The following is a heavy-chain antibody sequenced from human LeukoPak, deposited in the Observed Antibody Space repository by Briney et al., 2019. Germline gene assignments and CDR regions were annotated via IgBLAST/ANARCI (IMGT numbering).Heavy chain of an antibody. V-gene: IGHV4-39*07. CDR2: IFYSGTT. CDR1: GGSISSDSYY. Sequence: SETLSLTCTVSGGSISSDSYYWGWIRQTPGKGLEWIGTIFYSGTTYYNPSLKRRATISVDTSKNQFSLKLSSVTAADTAVYYCARALGGNPLWGQGTLVTVSS. D-gene: IGHD4-23*01. CDR3: ARALGGNPL. J-gene: IGHJ4*02.